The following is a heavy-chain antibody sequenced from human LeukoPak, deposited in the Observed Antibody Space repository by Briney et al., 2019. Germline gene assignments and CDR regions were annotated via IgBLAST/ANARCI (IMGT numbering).Heavy chain of an antibody. Sequence: SETLSLTCTVSGGSIISTTYYWGWIRQPPGEGLEWIGSIDYSGSTYYNPSLKSRVTISVDTSKNQFSLNLSSVTAADTAVYSCARTSGSSWYERRLHAYYYYMDVWGKGTTVTVSS. D-gene: IGHD6-13*01. J-gene: IGHJ6*03. CDR3: ARTSGSSWYERRLHAYYYYMDV. V-gene: IGHV4-39*07. CDR2: IDYSGST. CDR1: GGSIISTTYY.